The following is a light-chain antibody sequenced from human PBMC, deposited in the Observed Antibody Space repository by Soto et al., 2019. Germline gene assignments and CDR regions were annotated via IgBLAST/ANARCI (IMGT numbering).Light chain of an antibody. CDR3: QQYDNLPLT. CDR2: DAS. CDR1: QEIGNF. Sequence: DIQMTQSLPTLSASVGDRVTITCQASQEIGNFLSWYQQKPGKVPKLLIFDASNLETGVPSRFSGSGSGTDFTFTISSLQPEDIATYYCQQYDNLPLTFGGGTKVEIK. J-gene: IGKJ4*01. V-gene: IGKV1-33*01.